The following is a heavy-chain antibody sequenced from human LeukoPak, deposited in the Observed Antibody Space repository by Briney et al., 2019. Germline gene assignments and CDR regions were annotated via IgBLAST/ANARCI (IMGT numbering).Heavy chain of an antibody. V-gene: IGHV4-39*01. D-gene: IGHD2-8*02. J-gene: IGHJ5*02. Sequence: SETLSLTCTVSGGSISSRSYYWGWIRQPPGKGLEWIGSVFYSGSSYYNPSLKSRVTMSVDTSKKQFSLKLSSVTAADTAVYYCARHIQVAFRVSRLGWFAPWGQGIPVTVSS. CDR1: GGSISSRSYY. CDR2: VFYSGSS. CDR3: ARHIQVAFRVSRLGWFAP.